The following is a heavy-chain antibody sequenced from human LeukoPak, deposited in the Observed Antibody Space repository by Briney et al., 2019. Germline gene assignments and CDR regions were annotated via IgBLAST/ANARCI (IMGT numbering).Heavy chain of an antibody. Sequence: SETLSLTCTVSGGSISSYYWSWIRQPPGKGLEWIGYIYYSGSTNYNPSLRSRVAISVDTSENQFSLRLRSVTAADTAAYYCARQADTAMITGGFYFDYWGQGTLVTVSS. V-gene: IGHV4-59*08. J-gene: IGHJ4*02. CDR2: IYYSGST. D-gene: IGHD5-18*01. CDR1: GGSISSYY. CDR3: ARQADTAMITGGFYFDY.